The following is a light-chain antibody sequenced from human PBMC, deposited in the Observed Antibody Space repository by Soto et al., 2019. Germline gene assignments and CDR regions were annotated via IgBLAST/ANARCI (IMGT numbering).Light chain of an antibody. Sequence: EIVMTQSPATLSVSPGERATLSCRASQSVSSNLAWYQQKPGQAPRLLIYGASTRATGIPARFSGSGSGTEFTLTISSLQSEDFAVYYCQQYNTWPFTFGAGNKVDIK. J-gene: IGKJ3*01. CDR1: QSVSSN. CDR3: QQYNTWPFT. V-gene: IGKV3-15*01. CDR2: GAS.